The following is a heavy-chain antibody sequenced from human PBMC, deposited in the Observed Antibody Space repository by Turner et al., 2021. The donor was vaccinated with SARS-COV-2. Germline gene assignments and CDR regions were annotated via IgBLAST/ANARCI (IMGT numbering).Heavy chain of an antibody. D-gene: IGHD2-15*01. J-gene: IGHJ4*02. CDR3: AKGMGSYCSGGSCYPSTFDY. CDR1: GFTFSSYG. Sequence: QVHLVESGGGVVQPGRSLRLSCAASGFTFSSYGMHWVRQAPGKGLEWVAVISYDGSNKYYADSVKGRFTISRDNSKNTLYLQMNSLRAEDTAVYYCAKGMGSYCSGGSCYPSTFDYWGQGTLVTVSS. CDR2: ISYDGSNK. V-gene: IGHV3-30*18.